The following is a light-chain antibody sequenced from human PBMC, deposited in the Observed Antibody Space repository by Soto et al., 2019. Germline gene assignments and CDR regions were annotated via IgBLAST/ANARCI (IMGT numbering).Light chain of an antibody. CDR3: QQYGSSPRT. CDR2: GAS. Sequence: EIVLTQSPGTLSLSPGERATFSCRASQSVSSTYLAWYQQKPGQAPRLLIYGASSRAPGIPDRFSGSGSGTHFTLTISRLEPDDFAVYYCQQYGSSPRTFGQGTKVDIK. J-gene: IGKJ1*01. CDR1: QSVSSTY. V-gene: IGKV3-20*01.